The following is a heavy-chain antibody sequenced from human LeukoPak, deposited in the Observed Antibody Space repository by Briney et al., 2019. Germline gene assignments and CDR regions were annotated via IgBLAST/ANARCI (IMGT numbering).Heavy chain of an antibody. J-gene: IGHJ4*02. CDR1: GFTFSIYA. CDR2: ISSNGGST. Sequence: PGGSLRLSCAASGFTFSIYAMSWVRQAPGKGLEWVSSISSNGGSTYYADSVKGRFTISRDNSKNTLYLQMNSLRAEDTAVYYCAKASKMDTILPPFDYWGQGTLVTVSS. CDR3: AKASKMDTILPPFDY. V-gene: IGHV3-23*01. D-gene: IGHD5-24*01.